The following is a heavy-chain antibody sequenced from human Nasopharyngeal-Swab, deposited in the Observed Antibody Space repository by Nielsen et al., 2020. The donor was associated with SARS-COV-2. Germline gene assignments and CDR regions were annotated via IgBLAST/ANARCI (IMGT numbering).Heavy chain of an antibody. CDR2: IKQDGSEK. J-gene: IGHJ6*02. V-gene: IGHV3-7*01. Sequence: GESLKISCAASGFTFSSYWMSWVRQAPGKGLECVANIKQDGSEKYYVDSVKGRFTISRDNAKNSLYLQMNSLRAEDTAVYYCARDQYYDSSGYYYYGMDVWGQGTTVTVSS. CDR3: ARDQYYDSSGYYYYGMDV. D-gene: IGHD3-22*01. CDR1: GFTFSSYW.